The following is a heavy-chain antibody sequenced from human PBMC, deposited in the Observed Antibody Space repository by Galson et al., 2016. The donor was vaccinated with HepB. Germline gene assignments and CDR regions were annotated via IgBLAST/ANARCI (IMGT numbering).Heavy chain of an antibody. V-gene: IGHV1-2*06. CDR2: FNPDSGDT. J-gene: IGHJ5*02. CDR1: GSTSTAYY. D-gene: IGHD4-23*01. Sequence: SVKVSCKASGSTSTAYYMHWVRQAPGQGLEWMGRFNPDSGDTDYAQKFEGRAIMTSDTSLKTDYMDVAGLTSDDTAVYFCARYGVATPTGLNHWGQGTLVTMSS. CDR3: ARYGVATPTGLNH.